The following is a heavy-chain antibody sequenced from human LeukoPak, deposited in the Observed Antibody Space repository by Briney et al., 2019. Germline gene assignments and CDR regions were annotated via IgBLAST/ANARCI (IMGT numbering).Heavy chain of an antibody. CDR1: GFTFSSYA. CDR2: ISGDGAST. J-gene: IGHJ3*01. D-gene: IGHD3-10*01. V-gene: IGHV3-23*01. Sequence: GGSLRLSCAASGFTFSSYAMSWVRRAPGKGLEWVSGISGDGASTHYAESVKGQFTISRDNSQNTLFLQMNSLRVEDTAIYYCAKDSYVSGRPLHTFDVWGQGTMVTVSS. CDR3: AKDSYVSGRPLHTFDV.